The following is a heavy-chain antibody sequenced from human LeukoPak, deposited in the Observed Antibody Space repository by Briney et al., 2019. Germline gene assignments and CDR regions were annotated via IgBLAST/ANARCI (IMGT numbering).Heavy chain of an antibody. CDR2: MYYSGST. CDR1: GGSITNNAYY. D-gene: IGHD6-19*01. V-gene: IGHV4-61*08. CDR3: ARLRRAGWLEYYFDY. J-gene: IGHJ4*02. Sequence: SETLSLTCNVSGGSITNNAYYWSWIRQPPGKGLEWIGYMYYSGSTNYNPSLKSRVTISVDTSKNQFSLKLSSVTAADTAVYYCARLRRAGWLEYYFDYWGQGTLVTVSS.